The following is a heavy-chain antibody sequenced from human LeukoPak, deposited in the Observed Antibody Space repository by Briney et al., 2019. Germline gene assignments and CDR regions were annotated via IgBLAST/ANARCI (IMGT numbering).Heavy chain of an antibody. Sequence: GGSLRLSCAASGFTFSDYYMSWIRQAPGKGLEWVSYISSSGSTIYYADSVKGRFTISRDNAKNSLYLQMNSLRAEDTAVYYCASASRYCSSTSCGFDYWGQGTLVTVSS. CDR1: GFTFSDYY. CDR3: ASASRYCSSTSCGFDY. J-gene: IGHJ4*02. D-gene: IGHD2-2*01. CDR2: ISSSGSTI. V-gene: IGHV3-11*01.